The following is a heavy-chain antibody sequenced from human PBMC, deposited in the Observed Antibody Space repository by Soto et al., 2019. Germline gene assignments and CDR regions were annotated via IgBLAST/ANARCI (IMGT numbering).Heavy chain of an antibody. Sequence: SVKVSCKASGGTFSSYAISWVRQAPGQGLEWMGGIIPIFGTANYAQKFQGRVTITADKSTSTAYMELSSLRSEDTAVYYCARAGGGTGYSYGYYPGYYFAYWGQGTLVTVSS. CDR3: ARAGGGTGYSYGYYPGYYFAY. CDR2: IIPIFGTA. J-gene: IGHJ4*02. D-gene: IGHD5-18*01. V-gene: IGHV1-69*06. CDR1: GGTFSSYA.